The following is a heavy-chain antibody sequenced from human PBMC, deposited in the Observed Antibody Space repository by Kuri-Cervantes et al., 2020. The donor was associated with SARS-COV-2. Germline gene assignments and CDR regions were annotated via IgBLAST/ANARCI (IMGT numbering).Heavy chain of an antibody. V-gene: IGHV3-53*01. D-gene: IGHD4-23*01. CDR2: IYSSGST. J-gene: IGHJ4*02. CDR1: GFTFSSYW. Sequence: GESLKISCAASGFTFSSYWMSWVRQAPGKGLEWVSSIYSSGSTYYADSVKGRFTSSRENYKNTVYLQLNSLRVEDTAVYYCARSTVGFDSWGQGTLVTVSS. CDR3: ARSTVGFDS.